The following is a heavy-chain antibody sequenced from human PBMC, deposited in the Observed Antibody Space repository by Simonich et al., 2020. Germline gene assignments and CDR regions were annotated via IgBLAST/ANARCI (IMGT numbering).Heavy chain of an antibody. Sequence: EVQLVESGGGLVKPGGSLRLSCAASGFTFSSYSMNWDRQAPGKGLEWVSSISRRSSYIYYADAMRGRCTIARDNAKNSLYLQMNSLRAEDTAVYYCARWIAVAGTGAYGMDVWGQGTTVTVSS. J-gene: IGHJ6*02. V-gene: IGHV3-21*01. CDR2: ISRRSSYI. CDR3: ARWIAVAGTGAYGMDV. CDR1: GFTFSSYS. D-gene: IGHD6-19*01.